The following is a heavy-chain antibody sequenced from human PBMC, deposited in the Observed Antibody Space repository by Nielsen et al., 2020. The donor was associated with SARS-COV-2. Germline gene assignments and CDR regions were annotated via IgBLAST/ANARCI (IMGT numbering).Heavy chain of an antibody. D-gene: IGHD3-10*01. CDR1: GFTFDDYA. J-gene: IGHJ6*01. CDR2: ISWNSGSI. CDR3: AKGEYGSGSYYYYYGMDV. V-gene: IGHV3-9*01. Sequence: SLKISCAASGFTFDDYAMHWVRQAPGKGLEWVSGISWNSGSIGYADSVKGRFTISRDNSKNTLYLQMNSLRAEDTAVYYCAKGEYGSGSYYYYYGMDVWGQGTTVTVSS.